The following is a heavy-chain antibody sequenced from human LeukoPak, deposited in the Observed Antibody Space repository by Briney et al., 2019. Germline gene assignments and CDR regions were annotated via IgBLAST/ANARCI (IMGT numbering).Heavy chain of an antibody. CDR3: ASLSIAVAGTDY. V-gene: IGHV3-21*01. Sequence: GGSLRLSCAASGFTFSSYSMNWVRQAPGKELEWVSSISSSSSYIYFADSVKGRFTISRDNAKNSLYLQMNSLRAEDTAVYYCASLSIAVAGTDYWGQGTLVTVSS. J-gene: IGHJ4*02. CDR2: ISSSSSYI. D-gene: IGHD6-19*01. CDR1: GFTFSSYS.